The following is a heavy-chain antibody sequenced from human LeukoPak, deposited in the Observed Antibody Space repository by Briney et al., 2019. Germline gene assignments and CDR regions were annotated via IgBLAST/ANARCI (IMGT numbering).Heavy chain of an antibody. CDR1: GFTVSSNY. CDR2: IKSKTDGGTT. CDR3: TYHDFWSGYLTVGDY. Sequence: GGSLRLSCAASGFTVSSNYMSWVRQAPGKGLEWVGRIKSKTDGGTTDYAAPVKGRFTISRDDSKNTLYLQMNSLKTEDTVVYYCTYHDFWSGYLTVGDYWGQGTLVTVSS. J-gene: IGHJ4*02. D-gene: IGHD3-3*01. V-gene: IGHV3-15*01.